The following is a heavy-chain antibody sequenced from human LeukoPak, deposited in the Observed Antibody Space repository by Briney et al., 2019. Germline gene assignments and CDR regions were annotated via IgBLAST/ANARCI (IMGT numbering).Heavy chain of an antibody. Sequence: SETLSLTCTVSGGSVSSGSYYWSWIRQPPGKGLEWIGYIYYSGSTNYNPSLKSRVTISVDTSKNQFSLKLSSVTAADTAVYYCARRVVTASPLDYWGQGTLVTVSS. CDR2: IYYSGST. CDR1: GGSVSSGSYY. D-gene: IGHD2-21*02. J-gene: IGHJ4*02. CDR3: ARRVVTASPLDY. V-gene: IGHV4-61*01.